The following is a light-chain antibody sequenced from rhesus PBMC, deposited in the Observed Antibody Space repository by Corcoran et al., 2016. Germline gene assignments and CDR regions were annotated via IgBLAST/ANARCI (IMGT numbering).Light chain of an antibody. CDR3: YQHSSGYS. Sequence: QVILTQSPATLSLSPGERATLSCRASQSVSSYLAWYQQQPGQAPRLLIYGASSRATGIPDRFSGSGSGTDFPLTNSSLEPEYGGVYHCYQHSSGYSFGQGTKVEIK. V-gene: IGKV3-10*01. J-gene: IGKJ2*01. CDR1: QSVSSY. CDR2: GAS.